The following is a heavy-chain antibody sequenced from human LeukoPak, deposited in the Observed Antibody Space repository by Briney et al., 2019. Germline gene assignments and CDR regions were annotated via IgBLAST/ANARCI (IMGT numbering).Heavy chain of an antibody. CDR3: AKIRWFGDPTPY. V-gene: IGHV3-23*01. J-gene: IGHJ4*02. D-gene: IGHD3-10*01. Sequence: GGSLRLSCAASGLTFSSYAMSWVRQAPGKGLEWVSAISGSGGSTYYADSVKGRFTISRDNSKNTLYPQMNSLRAEDTAVYYCAKIRWFGDPTPYWGQGTLVTVSS. CDR1: GLTFSSYA. CDR2: ISGSGGST.